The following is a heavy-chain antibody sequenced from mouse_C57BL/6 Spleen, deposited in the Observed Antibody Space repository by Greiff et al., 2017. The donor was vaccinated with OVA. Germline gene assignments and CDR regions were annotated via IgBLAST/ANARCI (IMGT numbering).Heavy chain of an antibody. CDR1: GFTFSDYG. CDR2: ISSGSSTI. Sequence: EVKLVESGGGLVKPGGSLKLSCAASGFTFSDYGMHWVRQAPEKGLEWVAYISSGSSTIYYADTVKGRFTISRDNAKNTLFLQMTSLRSEDTAMYYCARPYDYDAPYAMDYWGQGTSVTVSS. J-gene: IGHJ4*01. D-gene: IGHD2-4*01. CDR3: ARPYDYDAPYAMDY. V-gene: IGHV5-17*01.